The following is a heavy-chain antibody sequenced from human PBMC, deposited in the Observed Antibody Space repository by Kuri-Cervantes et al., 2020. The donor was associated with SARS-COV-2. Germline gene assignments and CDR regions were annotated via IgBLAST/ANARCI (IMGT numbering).Heavy chain of an antibody. CDR2: IWYDGSNK. V-gene: IGHV3-33*03. D-gene: IGHD6-6*01. CDR3: ARGTFGSSEF. CDR1: GFTFSSYG. Sequence: GGSLRLSCAASGFTFSSYGMHWVRQAPGKGLEWVAVIWYDGSNKYYADSVKGRFTISRDNAKNSLYLQMNSLRAEDTAVYYCARGTFGSSEFWGQGTLVTVSS. J-gene: IGHJ4*02.